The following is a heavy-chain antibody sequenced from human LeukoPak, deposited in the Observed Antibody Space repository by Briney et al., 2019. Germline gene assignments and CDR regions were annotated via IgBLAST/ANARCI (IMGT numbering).Heavy chain of an antibody. Sequence: SETLSLTCSVSGSSMNLYSWNWIRQSPGKGLEWIAYMYYSGTTNYNPSLKSRVTISVDTSKNQFSLKLSSVTAADTAVYYCARDGYSSSRGAFDIWGQGTMVTVSS. D-gene: IGHD6-13*01. V-gene: IGHV4-59*01. CDR1: GSSMNLYS. CDR3: ARDGYSSSRGAFDI. CDR2: MYYSGTT. J-gene: IGHJ3*02.